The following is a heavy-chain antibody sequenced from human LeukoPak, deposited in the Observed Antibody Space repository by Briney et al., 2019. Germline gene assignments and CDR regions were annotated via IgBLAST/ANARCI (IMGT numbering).Heavy chain of an antibody. Sequence: GGSLRLSCAASGFTFSSYGMHWVRQAPGKGLEWVAFIRYDGSNKFYADSVKGRFTISRDNSESTLYLQMNSLRAEDTAVYYCANSGGYYPTGYFDYWGQGTLVTVSS. CDR1: GFTFSSYG. CDR3: ANSGGYYPTGYFDY. J-gene: IGHJ4*02. D-gene: IGHD3-22*01. CDR2: IRYDGSNK. V-gene: IGHV3-30*02.